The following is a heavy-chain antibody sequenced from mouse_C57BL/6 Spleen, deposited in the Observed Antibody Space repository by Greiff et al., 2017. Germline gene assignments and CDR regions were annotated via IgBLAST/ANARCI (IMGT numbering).Heavy chain of an antibody. CDR2: INPYNGGT. Sequence: VQLQQSGPVLVKPGASVKMSCKASGYTVTDDYMNWVKQSHGKSLEWIGVINPYNGGTSHNQKFKGKATLTVDKSSSTAYMELNSLTSEDSAVYYCARKEGYYSNYVGAMDYWGQGTSVTVSS. V-gene: IGHV1-19*01. CDR1: GYTVTDDY. J-gene: IGHJ4*01. CDR3: ARKEGYYSNYVGAMDY. D-gene: IGHD2-5*01.